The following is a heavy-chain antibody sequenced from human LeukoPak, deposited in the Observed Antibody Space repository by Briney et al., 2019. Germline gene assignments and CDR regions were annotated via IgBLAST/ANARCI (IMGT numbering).Heavy chain of an antibody. V-gene: IGHV4-59*01. CDR2: IYYSGST. Sequence: TSETLSLTCTVSGGSISSYYWSWIRQPPGKGLEWMGYIYYSGSTNYNPSLNSRVTISVDTSKNQFSLKLSSVTAADTAVYFCAREHRDYSDSSGFYGTDYWGQGTLVTVSS. CDR3: AREHRDYSDSSGFYGTDY. J-gene: IGHJ4*02. D-gene: IGHD3-22*01. CDR1: GGSISSYY.